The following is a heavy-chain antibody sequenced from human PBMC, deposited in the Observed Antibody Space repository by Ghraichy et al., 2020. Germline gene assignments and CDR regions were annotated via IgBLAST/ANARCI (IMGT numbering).Heavy chain of an antibody. CDR3: TREIDRWLASRAFDI. J-gene: IGHJ3*02. CDR1: GFTFGDYA. V-gene: IGHV3-49*03. D-gene: IGHD6-19*01. CDR2: IRSKAYGGTT. Sequence: GGSLRLSCTASGFTFGDYAMSWFRQAPGKGLEWVGFIRSKAYGGTTEYAASVKGRFTISRDDSKSIAYLQMNSLKTEDTAVYYCTREIDRWLASRAFDIWGQGTMVTVSS.